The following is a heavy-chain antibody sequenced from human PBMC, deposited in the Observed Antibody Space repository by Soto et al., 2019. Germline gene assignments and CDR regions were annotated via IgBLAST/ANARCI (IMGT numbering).Heavy chain of an antibody. CDR2: IYYSGST. Sequence: QVQLQESGPGLVKPSQTLSLTCTVSGGSISSGGYYWSWIRQHPGKGLEWIGYIYYSGSTYYNPSLKSRVTISVDTSTYQCSLKLSSVTAAATAVYHCARGGDYYGSGSWDYGMDVWGQGSTVTVSS. CDR3: ARGGDYYGSGSWDYGMDV. CDR1: GGSISSGGYY. J-gene: IGHJ6*02. D-gene: IGHD3-10*01. V-gene: IGHV4-31*03.